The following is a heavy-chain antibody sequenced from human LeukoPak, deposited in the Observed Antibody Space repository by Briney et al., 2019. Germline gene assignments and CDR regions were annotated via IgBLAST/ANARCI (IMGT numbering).Heavy chain of an antibody. CDR2: VSPHEDST. CDR1: GFIFSRYW. V-gene: IGHV3-74*01. Sequence: GVPLRLSCAASGFIFSRYWMHWPRQAPGKALVCVSRVSPHEDSTSYADSVKGRFTISRDNAKNTLYLQMNSLGVEDTAVYYWYSPEVDYWGQGTLVTVSS. CDR3: YSPEVDY. D-gene: IGHD2-21*01. J-gene: IGHJ4*02.